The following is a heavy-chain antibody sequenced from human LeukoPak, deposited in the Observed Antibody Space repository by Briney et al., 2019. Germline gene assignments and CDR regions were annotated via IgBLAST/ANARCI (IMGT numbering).Heavy chain of an antibody. CDR3: ERGAPPQN. J-gene: IGHJ4*02. V-gene: IGHV4-39*07. Sequence: PSETLSLTCTGSGGSISSSSHYWGWIRQPPGKGLEWIGSVYYTGASYYNPSLKSRVTISIDTSKKHFSLKLTSVTAADTAVYYCERGAPPQNWGQGTLVTVSS. CDR1: GGSISSSSHY. CDR2: VYYTGAS.